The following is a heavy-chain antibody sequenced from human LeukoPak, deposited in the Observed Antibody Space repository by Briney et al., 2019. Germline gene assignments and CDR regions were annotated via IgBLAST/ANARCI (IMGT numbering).Heavy chain of an antibody. CDR1: SGAISRSYYY. D-gene: IGHD1-14*01. CDR3: ANLNSPGWFDP. CDR2: VYYNGNT. Sequence: PSETLSLTCTVSSGAISRSYYYWGWMRQPPGKGLEWIGSVYYNGNTFYSASLKSRVTISVGSSMNQFFLKFSSLTAAVTAVYFCANLNSPGWFDPWGQGTLVTVSS. V-gene: IGHV4-39*01. J-gene: IGHJ5*02.